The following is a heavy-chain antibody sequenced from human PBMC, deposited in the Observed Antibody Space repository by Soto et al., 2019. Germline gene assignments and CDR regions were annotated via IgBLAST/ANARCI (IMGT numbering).Heavy chain of an antibody. CDR3: ARVRIAARTGAYGMDV. V-gene: IGHV4-4*07. D-gene: IGHD6-6*01. J-gene: IGHJ6*02. CDR2: IYTSGST. Sequence: PSETLSLTCTVSGGSISSYYWSWIRQPAGKGLEWIGRIYTSGSTNYNPSLKSRVTMSVDTSKNQFSLKLSSVTAADTAVYYCARVRIAARTGAYGMDVWGQGTTVTVYS. CDR1: GGSISSYY.